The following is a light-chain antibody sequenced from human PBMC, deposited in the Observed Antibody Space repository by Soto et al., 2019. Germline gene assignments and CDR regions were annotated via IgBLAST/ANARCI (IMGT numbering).Light chain of an antibody. CDR1: SSNIGAGYD. Sequence: QSVLTQPPSVSGAPGQRVTISCTGSSSNIGAGYDVHWYQQVPGTAPKLLIYLKTNRPSGVPDRKSASKSGSSAPLAITGLQAEDEGDYYCQSYDTRLSAYVFGTGAKVTVL. CDR3: QSYDTRLSAYV. V-gene: IGLV1-40*01. J-gene: IGLJ1*01. CDR2: LKT.